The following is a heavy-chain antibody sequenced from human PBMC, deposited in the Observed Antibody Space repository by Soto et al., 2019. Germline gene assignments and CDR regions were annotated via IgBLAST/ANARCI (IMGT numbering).Heavy chain of an antibody. V-gene: IGHV5-10-1*01. Sequence: PGESLKISCQASGYDFSTYWISWVRQMPGKGPEWMGRIDPSDFYTNYRPSFQGHVTISVDKSINTVYMQWSSLNASDTAMYFCARHGAVGIHYKHGMDVWGQGSAVTVAS. CDR2: IDPSDFYT. CDR3: ARHGAVGIHYKHGMDV. J-gene: IGHJ6*02. CDR1: GYDFSTYW. D-gene: IGHD2-21*01.